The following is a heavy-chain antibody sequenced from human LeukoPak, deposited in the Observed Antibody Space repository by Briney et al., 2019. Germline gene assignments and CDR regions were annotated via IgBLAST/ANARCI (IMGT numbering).Heavy chain of an antibody. CDR3: ARHNILTGYHNFDY. V-gene: IGHV4-59*08. CDR2: IYYSGST. J-gene: IGHJ4*02. Sequence: SETLSLTCTVSGGSISTYYWSWIRQPPGEGLEWIGYIYYSGSTTYNPSLKSRVTISVDTSKNQFSLKLSSVTAADTAVYYCARHNILTGYHNFDYWGQGTLVTVSS. CDR1: GGSISTYY. D-gene: IGHD3-9*01.